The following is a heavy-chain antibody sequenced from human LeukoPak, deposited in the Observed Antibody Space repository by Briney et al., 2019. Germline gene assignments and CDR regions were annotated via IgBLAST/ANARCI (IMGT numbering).Heavy chain of an antibody. Sequence: GGSLRLSCAASGFTFSTYWMHWVRQVPGKGLLWVSRINDVSGSTYADSVKGRFTISRDNSKNTLYLQMNSLRAEDTAVYYCAKRSGSDYYYYGMDVWGQGTTVTVSS. D-gene: IGHD2-15*01. V-gene: IGHV3-74*01. J-gene: IGHJ6*02. CDR2: INDVSGS. CDR1: GFTFSTYW. CDR3: AKRSGSDYYYYGMDV.